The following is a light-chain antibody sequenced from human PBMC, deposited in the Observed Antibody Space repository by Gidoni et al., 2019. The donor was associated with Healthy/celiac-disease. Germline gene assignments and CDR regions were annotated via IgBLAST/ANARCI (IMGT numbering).Light chain of an antibody. CDR3: QQYGSSPLT. V-gene: IGKV3-20*01. CDR2: GAS. Sequence: EFVLTQSPGTLSLSPGERATLSCRASQSVSSSYLAWYQQKPGQAPRLLIYGASSRATGIPDRFSGRGSGTDFTITISRLEHEEFAVYYCQQYGSSPLTFGGGTKVEIK. J-gene: IGKJ4*01. CDR1: QSVSSSY.